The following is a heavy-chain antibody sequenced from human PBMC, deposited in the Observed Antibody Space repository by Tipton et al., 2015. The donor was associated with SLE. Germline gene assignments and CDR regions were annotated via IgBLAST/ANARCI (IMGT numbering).Heavy chain of an antibody. D-gene: IGHD4-17*01. J-gene: IGHJ6*02. CDR3: ARDRATVTGDYYYYYGMDV. CDR1: GFTFSSYA. V-gene: IGHV3-53*05. CDR2: IYSGGST. Sequence: SLRLSCAASGFTFSSYAMSWVRQAPGKGLEWVSVIYSGGSTYYADSVKGRFTISRDNSKNTLYLQMNSLRAEDTAVYYCARDRATVTGDYYYYYGMDVWGQGTTITVSS.